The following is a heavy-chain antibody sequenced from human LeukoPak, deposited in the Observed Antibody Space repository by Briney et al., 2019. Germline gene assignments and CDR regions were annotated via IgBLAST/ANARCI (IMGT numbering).Heavy chain of an antibody. CDR2: ISIGGSTI. V-gene: IGHV3-48*03. J-gene: IGHJ4*02. Sequence: GGSLRLSCAAPGFTFSDYEMNWVRQAPGKGLEWVSYISIGGSTIYYADSVKGRFTISRDNAKNSLYLQMNSLRAEDTAVYYCASTVANDYWGQGTLVTVSS. D-gene: IGHD4-23*01. CDR1: GFTFSDYE. CDR3: ASTVANDY.